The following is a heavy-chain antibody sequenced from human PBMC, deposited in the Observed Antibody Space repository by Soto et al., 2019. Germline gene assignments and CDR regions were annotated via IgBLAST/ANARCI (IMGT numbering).Heavy chain of an antibody. CDR1: GYRFTYYW. D-gene: IGHD3-22*01. CDR3: ARKDKSGYFNWFDT. J-gene: IGHJ5*02. V-gene: IGHV5-51*01. CDR2: IFPSDSDT. Sequence: GQSLKISCRTSGYRFTYYWIAWVRQMPGKGLEWMGIIFPSDSDTRYSPSFQGQVTISADRSTSTVFLQWASLKASDTAVYFCARKDKSGYFNWFDTWGQGTLVTVSS.